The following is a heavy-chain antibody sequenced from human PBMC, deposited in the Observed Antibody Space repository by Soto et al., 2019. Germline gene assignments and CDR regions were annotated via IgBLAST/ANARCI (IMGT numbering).Heavy chain of an antibody. V-gene: IGHV4-39*01. Sequence: SETLSLTCTVSGGSISSSSYYWGWIRQPPGKGLEWIGSIYYSGSTYYNPSLKSRVTISVNTSKNQFSLNLSSVTAADTAVYYCARGRGYSYGLDPWGQGTLVTVS. CDR1: GGSISSSSYY. J-gene: IGHJ5*02. D-gene: IGHD5-18*01. CDR3: ARGRGYSYGLDP. CDR2: IYYSGST.